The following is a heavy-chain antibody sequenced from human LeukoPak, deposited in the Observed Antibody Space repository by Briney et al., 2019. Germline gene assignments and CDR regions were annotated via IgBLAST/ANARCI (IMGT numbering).Heavy chain of an antibody. J-gene: IGHJ4*02. Sequence: SETLSLTCTVSGGSISSYYWSWIRQPPGKGLEWIGYIYYSGSTNYNPSLKSRVTISVDTSKNQFSLKLSSVTAADTAVYYCARHSRDHYDSSPYYFDYWGQGTLVTVSS. V-gene: IGHV4-59*08. CDR3: ARHSRDHYDSSPYYFDY. D-gene: IGHD3-22*01. CDR1: GGSISSYY. CDR2: IYYSGST.